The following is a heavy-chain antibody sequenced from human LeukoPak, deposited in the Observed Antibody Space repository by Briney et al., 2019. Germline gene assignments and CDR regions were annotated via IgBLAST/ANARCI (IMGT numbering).Heavy chain of an antibody. CDR1: GFTFSIHS. J-gene: IGHJ6*02. Sequence: GGSLRLSCAGSGFTFSIHSTNWVRQAPGKGLERVSSISSSSRFIYYADSVRGRFTISRDNAKNSVHLQMNSLRAEDTAVYYCARNVPHYGDYSAANYYYYGMDVWGQGTTVTVSS. D-gene: IGHD4-17*01. CDR2: ISSSSRFI. CDR3: ARNVPHYGDYSAANYYYYGMDV. V-gene: IGHV3-21*01.